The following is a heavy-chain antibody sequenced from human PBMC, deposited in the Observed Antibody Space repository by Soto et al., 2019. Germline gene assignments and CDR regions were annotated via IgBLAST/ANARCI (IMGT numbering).Heavy chain of an antibody. V-gene: IGHV3-33*01. CDR3: VRGDNWNDEASDY. CDR2: IWSDGNNR. J-gene: IGHJ4*02. Sequence: QVQLVESGGGVVQTGRSLRLSCAASGFMFSNHGMHWVRQAPGKGLEWVAYIWSDGNNRYYADSVKGRFTISRDNSKNTVYLQMNSLRAEDTAVYYCVRGDNWNDEASDYWGQGTLVTVSS. D-gene: IGHD1-1*01. CDR1: GFMFSNHG.